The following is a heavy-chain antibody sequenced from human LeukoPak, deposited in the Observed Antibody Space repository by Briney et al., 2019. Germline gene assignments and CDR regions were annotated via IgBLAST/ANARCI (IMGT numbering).Heavy chain of an antibody. V-gene: IGHV1-18*04. CDR3: ARDFLVVVPAAIGYDFWSGRRDYYFDY. CDR1: GYTFTGYY. CDR2: ISAYNGNT. D-gene: IGHD2-2*01. Sequence: ASVKVSCKASGYTFTGYYMHWVRQAPGQGLEWMGWISAYNGNTNYAQKLQGRVTMTTDTSTSTAYMELRSLRSDDTAVYYCARDFLVVVPAAIGYDFWSGRRDYYFDYWGQGTLVTVSS. J-gene: IGHJ4*02.